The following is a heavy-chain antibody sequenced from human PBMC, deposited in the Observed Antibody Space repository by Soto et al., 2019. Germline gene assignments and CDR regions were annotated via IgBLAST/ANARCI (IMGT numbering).Heavy chain of an antibody. CDR2: IHFDGSTT. V-gene: IGHV3-74*01. J-gene: IGHJ4*02. D-gene: IGHD6-19*01. Sequence: EVQLVESGGGLVQPGGSLRLSCAASGFTFSSYWMHWVRQVPGKGLVWVSRIHFDGSTTHYADSVKGRFTIFRDNAKNTLSLQMNSLRAEDTAVYYCARDAYISGYYQFDYWGQGTLVTVSS. CDR1: GFTFSSYW. CDR3: ARDAYISGYYQFDY.